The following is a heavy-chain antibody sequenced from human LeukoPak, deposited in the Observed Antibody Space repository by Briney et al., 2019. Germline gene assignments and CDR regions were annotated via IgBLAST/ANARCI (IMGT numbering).Heavy chain of an antibody. CDR1: GYSFASFW. Sequence: KAGESLKISCKGSGYSFASFWIGRVRQMPGKGLEWMGVIYPADSDTRYSPSFQGQVTISADKSTSTAYLQWSTLKASDTAIYYCARQSAAAQYTNWFDPWGQGTLVTVSS. CDR2: IYPADSDT. J-gene: IGHJ5*02. V-gene: IGHV5-51*01. CDR3: ARQSAAAQYTNWFDP. D-gene: IGHD2-2*01.